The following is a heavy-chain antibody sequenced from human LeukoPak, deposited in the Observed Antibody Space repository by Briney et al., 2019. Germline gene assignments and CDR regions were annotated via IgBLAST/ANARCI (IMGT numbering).Heavy chain of an antibody. Sequence: SETLSLTCAVSGGSIRSTNYYWAWIRQPPGKGLEWIGSIYYSGSTYYNPSLKSRVTMSVDTSKNQLALKLNSVTAADTAVYYCASEGTAAGTAYFDNWGQGTLVTVSS. D-gene: IGHD6-13*01. CDR1: GGSIRSTNYY. J-gene: IGHJ4*02. V-gene: IGHV4-39*06. CDR3: ASEGTAAGTAYFDN. CDR2: IYYSGST.